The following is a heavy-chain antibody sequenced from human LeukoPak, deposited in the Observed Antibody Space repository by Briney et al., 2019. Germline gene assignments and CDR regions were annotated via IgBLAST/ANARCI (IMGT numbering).Heavy chain of an antibody. V-gene: IGHV4-59*08. CDR2: IYYSGAT. CDR3: AKESGGWPVS. CDR1: GTPIDVGY. D-gene: IGHD6-19*01. Sequence: RPSETLSLTCAVSGTPIDVGYWSWFRQPPGKGLQWIGEIYYSGATKYKPALTSRVTISIQVMKSTLSLTMTSVTSADTAVYFCAKESGGWPVSWGQGTLVTVSS. J-gene: IGHJ5*02.